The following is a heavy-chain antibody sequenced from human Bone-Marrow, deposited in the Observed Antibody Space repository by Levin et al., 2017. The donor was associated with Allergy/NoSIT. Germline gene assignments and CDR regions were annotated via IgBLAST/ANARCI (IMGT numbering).Heavy chain of an antibody. CDR3: ARGYCTNGVCSDDFYYYGMDV. CDR2: IIPIFGTA. CDR1: GGTFSSYA. Sequence: SVKVSCKASGGTFSSYAISWVRQAPGQGLEWMGGIIPIFGTANYAQKFQGRVTITADKSTSTAYMELSSLRSEDTAVYYCARGYCTNGVCSDDFYYYGMDVWGQGTTVTVSS. V-gene: IGHV1-69*06. D-gene: IGHD2-8*01. J-gene: IGHJ6*02.